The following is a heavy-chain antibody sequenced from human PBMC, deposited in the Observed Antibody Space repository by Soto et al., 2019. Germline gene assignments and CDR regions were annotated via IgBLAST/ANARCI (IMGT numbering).Heavy chain of an antibody. V-gene: IGHV4-30-2*01. CDR3: ARCSAGRGYYYGMDV. Sequence: QLQLQESGSGLVKPSQTLSLTCAVSGGSISSGGYSGSWIRQPPGKGLEWIGYIYHSGSTYYNPSLKSRVTISVDRSKNQFSLKLSSVTAADTAVYYCARCSAGRGYYYGMDVWGQGTTVTVSS. CDR1: GGSISSGGYS. CDR2: IYHSGST. J-gene: IGHJ6*02. D-gene: IGHD2-15*01.